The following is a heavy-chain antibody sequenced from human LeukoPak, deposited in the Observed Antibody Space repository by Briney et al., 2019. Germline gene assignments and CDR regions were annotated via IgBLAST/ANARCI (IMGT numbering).Heavy chain of an antibody. Sequence: GGSLRLSCAASGLTFSSYSMNWVRQAPGKGLEWVSYISSSSSTIYYADSVKGRFTISRDNAKNSLYLQMNSLRAEDTAVYYCARGVGATFHDAFDIWGQGTMVTVSS. CDR2: ISSSSSTI. CDR1: GLTFSSYS. CDR3: ARGVGATFHDAFDI. V-gene: IGHV3-48*01. J-gene: IGHJ3*02. D-gene: IGHD1-26*01.